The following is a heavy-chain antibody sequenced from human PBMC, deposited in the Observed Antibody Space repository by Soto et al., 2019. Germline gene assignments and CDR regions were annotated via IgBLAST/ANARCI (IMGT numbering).Heavy chain of an antibody. CDR1: GLTVSAYP. D-gene: IGHD5-12*01. Sequence: EVQKLESGGGLVQPGGSLRLSCAASGLTVSAYPMSWVRQAPGKGLEWVSSISGSGDRTYYADSVKGRFTISRDNSKNTLYLQMNSLRVEDTAVYFCPFGWGGGHEGYWGQGTLVTVSS. J-gene: IGHJ4*02. V-gene: IGHV3-23*01. CDR2: ISGSGDRT. CDR3: PFGWGGGHEGY.